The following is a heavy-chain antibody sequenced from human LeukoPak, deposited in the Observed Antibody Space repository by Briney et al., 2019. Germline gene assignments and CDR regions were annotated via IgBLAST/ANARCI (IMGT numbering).Heavy chain of an antibody. V-gene: IGHV4-59*12. CDR1: GGSISSYY. D-gene: IGHD6-19*01. Sequence: SETLSLTCTVSGGSISSYYWSWIRQPPGKGLEWIGYIYYGGSTNYNPSLKSRVTISVDTSKNQFSLQLNSVTPEDTAVYYCARASGWYAERGEYYFDYWGQGTLVTVSS. CDR3: ARASGWYAERGEYYFDY. J-gene: IGHJ4*02. CDR2: IYYGGST.